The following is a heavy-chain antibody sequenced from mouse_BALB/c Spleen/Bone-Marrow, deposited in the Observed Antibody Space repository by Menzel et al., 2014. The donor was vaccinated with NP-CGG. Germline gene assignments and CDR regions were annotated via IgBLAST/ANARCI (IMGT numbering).Heavy chain of an antibody. V-gene: IGHV5-4*02. CDR1: GSTFSDYY. CDR3: ARDGDYTYAWFAY. J-gene: IGHJ3*01. D-gene: IGHD2-14*01. Sequence: EVQLVESGGGLVKPGGSLKLSCAASGSTFSDYYMYWVRQTPEKRLEWVATISDGGSYTFYPDSVKGRFTISRDNAKNNLYLQMSSLKSEDTAMYYCARDGDYTYAWFAYWGQGTLVTVSA. CDR2: ISDGGSYT.